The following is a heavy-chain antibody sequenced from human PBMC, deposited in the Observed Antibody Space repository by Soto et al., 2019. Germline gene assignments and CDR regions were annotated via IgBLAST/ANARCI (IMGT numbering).Heavy chain of an antibody. CDR1: GGSISSSSYY. V-gene: IGHV4-39*01. J-gene: IGHJ6*02. D-gene: IGHD2-2*02. CDR3: ASIPPLTGYYYYYGMDV. Sequence: SETLSLTCTVSGGSISSSSYYWGWIRQPPGKGLEWIGSIYYSGSTYYNPSLKSRVTISVDTSKNQFSLKLSSVTAADTAVYYCASIPPLTGYYYYYGMDVWGQGTTVTVSS. CDR2: IYYSGST.